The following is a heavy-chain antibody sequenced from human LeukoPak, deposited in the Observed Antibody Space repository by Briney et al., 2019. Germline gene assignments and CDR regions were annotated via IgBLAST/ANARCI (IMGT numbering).Heavy chain of an antibody. CDR2: MNPNSGNT. Sequence: ASVKVSCKASGYTFTSYDINWVRQATGQGLEWMGWMNPNSGNTGYAQKFQGRVTMTRNTSISTAYMELSSLRSEDTAVYYCARVFPYCSGGSCYGIGLGYWGQGTLVTVSS. CDR3: ARVFPYCSGGSCYGIGLGY. V-gene: IGHV1-8*01. J-gene: IGHJ4*02. CDR1: GYTFTSYD. D-gene: IGHD2-15*01.